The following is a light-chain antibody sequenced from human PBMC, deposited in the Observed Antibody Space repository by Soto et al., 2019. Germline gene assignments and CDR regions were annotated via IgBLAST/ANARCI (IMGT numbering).Light chain of an antibody. V-gene: IGKV3-20*01. Sequence: EIVLTQSPGTLSLSPGERATLSCRASQSVSSNYLDWYQQKFGQAPRLLIYGSSNRATGIPDRFSGSGSGTDFTLTISRLEPEDFAVYYWQQYGLSPWTFGQGTKVEIK. J-gene: IGKJ1*01. CDR1: QSVSSNY. CDR2: GSS. CDR3: QQYGLSPWT.